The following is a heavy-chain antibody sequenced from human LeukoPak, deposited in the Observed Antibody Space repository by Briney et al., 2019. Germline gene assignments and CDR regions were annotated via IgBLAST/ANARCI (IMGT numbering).Heavy chain of an antibody. CDR3: ERDTPLEQYFAWLFRYYGMDV. Sequence: GGSLRLSCAASGFTFSSYTMNWVRQAPGKGLEWVSYISSSGSNTYYADSVKGRFTISRDNSKNSLYLQMNSLRDEDTAVYYCERDTPLEQYFAWLFRYYGMDVWGQGTTVTVSS. D-gene: IGHD3-9*01. CDR2: ISSSGSNT. V-gene: IGHV3-48*02. J-gene: IGHJ6*02. CDR1: GFTFSSYT.